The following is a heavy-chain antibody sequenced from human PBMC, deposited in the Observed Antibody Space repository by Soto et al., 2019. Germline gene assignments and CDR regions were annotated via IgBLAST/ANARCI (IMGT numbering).Heavy chain of an antibody. CDR3: ARVPCSGGSCPDY. V-gene: IGHV4-31*03. Sequence: NPSETLSLTCTVSGGSISSGGYYWSWIRQHPGKGLEWIGYIFHSGSTNYNPSLKSRVTISVDTSKNQFSLKLSSVTAADTAVYYCARVPCSGGSCPDYWGQGTLVTVSS. J-gene: IGHJ4*02. CDR2: IFHSGST. CDR1: GGSISSGGYY. D-gene: IGHD2-15*01.